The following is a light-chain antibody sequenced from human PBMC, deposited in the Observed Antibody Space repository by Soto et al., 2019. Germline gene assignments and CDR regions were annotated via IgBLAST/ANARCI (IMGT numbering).Light chain of an antibody. J-gene: IGKJ2*01. V-gene: IGKV4-1*01. CDR2: WSS. CDR1: QSVLYSSNNKNH. Sequence: DIVMTQSPDSLAVSLGERATINCRSSQSVLYSSNNKNHLAWYQHKPGQPPKPLIFWSSTRESGVPERFSGRGSGTDFTLTISSLQAEVVAVYYCQQHYRSRYTFGQRTRVEIK. CDR3: QQHYRSRYT.